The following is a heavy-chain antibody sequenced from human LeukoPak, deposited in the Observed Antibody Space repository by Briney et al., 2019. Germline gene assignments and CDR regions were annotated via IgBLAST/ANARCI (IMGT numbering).Heavy chain of an antibody. CDR2: ISSSGSTI. J-gene: IGHJ4*02. CDR1: GFTFSSYE. V-gene: IGHV3-48*03. D-gene: IGHD3-22*01. Sequence: GGSLRLSCAASGFTFSSYEMNWVRQAPGKGLEWVSYISSSGSTIYYADSVKGRFTISRDNAKNTLFLQMNSLRAEDTAVYYCARGLYDNSGYYLDYWGQGTLVTVSS. CDR3: ARGLYDNSGYYLDY.